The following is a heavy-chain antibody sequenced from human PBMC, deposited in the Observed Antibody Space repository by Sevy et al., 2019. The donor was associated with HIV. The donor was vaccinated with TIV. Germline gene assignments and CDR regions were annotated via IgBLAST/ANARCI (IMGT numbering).Heavy chain of an antibody. V-gene: IGHV1-69*13. J-gene: IGHJ4*02. CDR3: ARVAACSGGSCYSDY. CDR1: GGTFSSYA. CDR2: IIPIFGTA. D-gene: IGHD2-15*01. Sequence: ASVKVSCKASGGTFSSYAISWVRQAPGQGLEWMGGIIPIFGTANYAQKFQGRVTITADESTSTAYMELSSLRSEDTAVYYCARVAACSGGSCYSDYWGQGTLVTVSS.